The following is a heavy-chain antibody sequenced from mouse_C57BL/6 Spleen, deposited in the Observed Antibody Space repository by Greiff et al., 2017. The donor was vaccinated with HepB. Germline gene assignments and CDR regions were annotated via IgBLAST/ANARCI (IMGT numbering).Heavy chain of an antibody. Sequence: VQLQQPGAELVKPGASVKLSCKASGYTFTSYWMHWVKQRPGQGLEWIGMIHPNSGSTNYNEKFKSKATLTVDKSSSTAYMKLSSLTSEDSAVYYCARDTRDWYFDVWGTGTTVTVSS. CDR2: IHPNSGST. CDR3: ARDTRDWYFDV. V-gene: IGHV1-64*01. CDR1: GYTFTSYW. J-gene: IGHJ1*03. D-gene: IGHD1-1*01.